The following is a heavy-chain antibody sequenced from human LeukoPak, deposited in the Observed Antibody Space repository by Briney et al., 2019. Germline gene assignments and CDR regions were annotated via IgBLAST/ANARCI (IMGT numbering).Heavy chain of an antibody. CDR1: GFTVSSNF. CDR3: AKRSVTMIIVDIDY. Sequence: GGSLRLSCAASGFTVSSNFMSWVRQAPEKGLEWVSAISGSGANTYYADSVKGRFTISRDNSKNTLYLQMNSLRAEDTAVYYCAKRSVTMIIVDIDYWGQGTLVTVSS. D-gene: IGHD3-22*01. CDR2: ISGSGANT. J-gene: IGHJ4*02. V-gene: IGHV3-23*01.